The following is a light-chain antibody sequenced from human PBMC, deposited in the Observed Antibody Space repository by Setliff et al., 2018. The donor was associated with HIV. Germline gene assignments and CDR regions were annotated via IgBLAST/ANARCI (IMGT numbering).Light chain of an antibody. V-gene: IGLV2-14*01. CDR3: SSYTSRGSVGV. CDR2: DVS. CDR1: SNDVGAYNT. J-gene: IGLJ1*01. Sequence: QSALTQPASVSGSPGQSITISCTGTSNDVGAYNTVYWYQQHPGEAPKLMIYDVSTRPSGVSNRFSGSKSGNTASLTISGLQTEDEADYYCSSYTSRGSVGVFGSGTKVTVL.